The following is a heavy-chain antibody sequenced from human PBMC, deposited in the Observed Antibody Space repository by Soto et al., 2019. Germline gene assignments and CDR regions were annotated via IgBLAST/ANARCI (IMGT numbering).Heavy chain of an antibody. Sequence: QVQLVQSGAEVKKPGSSVQVSCKSSGVTFSSYTVSWVRQAPGQGLEWMGRIVPILGVPNYAQRFQGRVTITADKGTTTAYMELSSMSSEDTAVYYCARDRYAYGSGSTIDYLGQGTLVTVSS. D-gene: IGHD3-10*01. CDR3: ARDRYAYGSGSTIDY. J-gene: IGHJ4*02. CDR2: IVPILGVP. CDR1: GVTFSSYT. V-gene: IGHV1-69*08.